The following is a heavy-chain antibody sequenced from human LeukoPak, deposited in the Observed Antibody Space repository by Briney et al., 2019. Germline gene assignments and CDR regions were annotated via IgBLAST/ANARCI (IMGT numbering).Heavy chain of an antibody. V-gene: IGHV1-18*01. J-gene: IGHJ4*02. CDR1: GYIFAHNG. D-gene: IGHD2-15*01. CDR2: ISAYNGNT. Sequence: ASVKVSCKTSGYIFAHNGISWVRQAPGQGLEWMGWISAYNGNTNYAQKLQGRVTMTTDTSTSTAYMELRSLRSDDTAVYYCARALYCSGGSCSDFDYWGQGTLVTVSS. CDR3: ARALYCSGGSCSDFDY.